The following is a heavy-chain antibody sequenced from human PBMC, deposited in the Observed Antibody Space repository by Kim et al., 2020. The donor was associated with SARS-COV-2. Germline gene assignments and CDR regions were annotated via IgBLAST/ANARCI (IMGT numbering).Heavy chain of an antibody. D-gene: IGHD3-22*01. CDR2: IYYSGST. CDR3: ARTRITMIVVVTHFVY. CDR1: GGSISSGGYY. Sequence: SETLSLTCTVSGGSISSGGYYWSWIRQHPGKGLEWIGYIYYSGSTYYNPSLKSRVTISVDTSKNQFSLKLSSVTAADTAVYYCARTRITMIVVVTHFVYWGQGTLVTVSS. J-gene: IGHJ4*02. V-gene: IGHV4-31*03.